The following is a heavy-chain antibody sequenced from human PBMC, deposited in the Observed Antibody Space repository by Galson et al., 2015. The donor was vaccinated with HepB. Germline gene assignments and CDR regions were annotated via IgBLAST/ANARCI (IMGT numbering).Heavy chain of an antibody. Sequence: SLRLSCAASGFTFSDYYMSWIRQAPGKGLEWVSYISSSSSYTNYADSVKGRFTISRDNAKNSLYLQMNSLRAEDTAVYYCARDKVSSSWYGYYYYGMDVWGQGTTVTVSS. CDR1: GFTFSDYY. J-gene: IGHJ6*02. V-gene: IGHV3-11*06. D-gene: IGHD6-13*01. CDR2: ISSSSSYT. CDR3: ARDKVSSSWYGYYYYGMDV.